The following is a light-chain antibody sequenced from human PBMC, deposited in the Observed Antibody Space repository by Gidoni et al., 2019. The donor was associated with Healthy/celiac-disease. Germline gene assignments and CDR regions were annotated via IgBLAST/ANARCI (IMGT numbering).Light chain of an antibody. V-gene: IGLV1-47*01. J-gene: IGLJ2*01. CDR2: RNN. Sequence: QPVLTHPPSASGTPGQRVTISCSGSSSNIGNNNVYWYQHLPGTAPKLLIYRNNQRPSGVPDRFSGSKSGTSASLAISGLRSEDEADYYCAAWDDSLSGVVFGGGTKLTVL. CDR3: AAWDDSLSGVV. CDR1: SSNIGNNN.